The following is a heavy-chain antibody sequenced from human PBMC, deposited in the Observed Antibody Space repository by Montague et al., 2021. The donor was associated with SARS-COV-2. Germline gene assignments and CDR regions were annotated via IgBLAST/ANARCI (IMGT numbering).Heavy chain of an antibody. CDR1: GGSISSGGYY. CDR3: ARSTPGYCSSTSCYTGPAFDI. D-gene: IGHD2-2*02. V-gene: IGHV4-31*03. CDR2: IYYSGST. J-gene: IGHJ3*02. Sequence: TRSLTCTVSGGSISSGGYYWICIRQHPGKGLDWIVYIYYSGSTYYNPSLQSRVTISVDTYKNQFSLKLISVTAADTAVYYCARSTPGYCSSTSCYTGPAFDIWGQGTMVTVSS.